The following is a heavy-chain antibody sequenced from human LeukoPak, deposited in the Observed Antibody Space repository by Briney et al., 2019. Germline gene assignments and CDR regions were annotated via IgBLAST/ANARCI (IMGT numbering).Heavy chain of an antibody. CDR2: IYHSGIT. Sequence: TSETLSLTCTVSGDAISSGTYYWDWTRQARGKGLEWIGNIYHSGITYYTPSFESRVTMTVDTSRNQFSLKLNSLTAADTAVYYCARHHAISNCFDPWGQGILVTVSS. CDR3: ARHHAISNCFDP. D-gene: IGHD3-3*02. V-gene: IGHV4-39*01. CDR1: GDAISSGTYY. J-gene: IGHJ5*02.